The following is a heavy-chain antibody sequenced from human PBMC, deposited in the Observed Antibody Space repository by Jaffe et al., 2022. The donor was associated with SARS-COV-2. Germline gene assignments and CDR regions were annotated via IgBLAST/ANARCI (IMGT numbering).Heavy chain of an antibody. Sequence: QVQLQESGPGLVKPSETLSLTCTVSGGSISSYYWSWIRQPPGKGLEWIGYIYYSGSTNYNPSLKSRVTISVDTSKNQFSLKLSSVTAADTAVYYCAGGCSSTSCLYYYYMDVWGKGTTVTVSS. CDR3: AGGCSSTSCLYYYYMDV. J-gene: IGHJ6*03. CDR1: GGSISSYY. CDR2: IYYSGST. V-gene: IGHV4-59*01. D-gene: IGHD2-2*01.